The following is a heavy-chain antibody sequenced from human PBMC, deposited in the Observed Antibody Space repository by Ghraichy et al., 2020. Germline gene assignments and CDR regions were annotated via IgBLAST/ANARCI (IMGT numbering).Heavy chain of an antibody. J-gene: IGHJ4*02. CDR1: GGTFSNYG. D-gene: IGHD1-20*01. V-gene: IGHV1-69*13. Sequence: SVKVSCKASGGTFSNYGINWVRQAPGEGLEWMGGIIPSFGTANYAQKFQGRVTITADESTSTAYMELSSLRSEDTAVYHCARAGITGTTRYLDYWGQGTLVTVSS. CDR3: ARAGITGTTRYLDY. CDR2: IIPSFGTA.